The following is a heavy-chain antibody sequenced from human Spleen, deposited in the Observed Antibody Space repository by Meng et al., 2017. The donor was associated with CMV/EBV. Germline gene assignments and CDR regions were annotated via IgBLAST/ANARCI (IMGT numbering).Heavy chain of an antibody. CDR1: GGSISSSSYY. Sequence: CTVSGGSISSSSYYWGWIRQPPGKGLEWIGSIYYSGSTYYNPSLKSRVTISVDTSKNQFSLKLSSVTAADTAVYYCARVHGALWFDPWGQGTLVTVSS. D-gene: IGHD3-10*01. CDR3: ARVHGALWFDP. CDR2: IYYSGST. V-gene: IGHV4-39*07. J-gene: IGHJ5*02.